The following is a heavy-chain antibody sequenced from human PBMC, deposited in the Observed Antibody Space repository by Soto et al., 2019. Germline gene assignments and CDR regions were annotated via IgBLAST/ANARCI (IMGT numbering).Heavy chain of an antibody. CDR2: IYHGGST. CDR1: GVSVSSSSYY. J-gene: IGHJ4*02. D-gene: IGHD3-10*01. Sequence: PSETLSLTCNVSGVSVSSSSYYWGWIRQPPGKALEWIGTIYHGGSTYYNPSLQNRLTISVDTSKNQFSLNLRSVTAADTAVYYCARGTTVRGVPYFDYWGQGTLVTVSS. V-gene: IGHV4-39*01. CDR3: ARGTTVRGVPYFDY.